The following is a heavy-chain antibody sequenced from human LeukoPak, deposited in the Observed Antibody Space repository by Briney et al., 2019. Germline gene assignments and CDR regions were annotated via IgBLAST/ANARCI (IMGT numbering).Heavy chain of an antibody. CDR1: GYTFTSYG. J-gene: IGHJ4*02. D-gene: IGHD3-10*01. CDR3: ARGSWFGELSSFDY. CDR2: ISAYNGNT. V-gene: IGHV1-18*01. Sequence: ASVKVSCKASGYTFTSYGISRVRHAPGQGLEWMGWISAYNGNTNYAQKLQGRVTMTTDTSTSTAYMELRSLRSDDTAVYYCARGSWFGELSSFDYWGQGTPVTVSS.